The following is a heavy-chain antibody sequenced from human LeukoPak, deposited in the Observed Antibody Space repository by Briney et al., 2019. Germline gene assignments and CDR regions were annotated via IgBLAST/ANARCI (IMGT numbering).Heavy chain of an antibody. V-gene: IGHV4-61*02. J-gene: IGHJ4*02. CDR1: GGSSSSGSYY. CDR2: IYTSGSA. CDR3: ATTTYYDFWSGYPMYYFDY. Sequence: PSQTLSLTCTVSGGSSSSGSYYWGWSRETAGKGVEWSVRIYTSGSANYNPSLKSRFTISVDTSTYQFSLKLSSVTAADTAVHYCATTTYYDFWSGYPMYYFDYWGQGTLVTVSS. D-gene: IGHD3-3*01.